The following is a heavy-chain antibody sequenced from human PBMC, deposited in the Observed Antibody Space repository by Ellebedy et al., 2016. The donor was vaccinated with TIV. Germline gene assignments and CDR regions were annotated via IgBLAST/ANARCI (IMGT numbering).Heavy chain of an antibody. CDR3: ARDKEHTHGRTFGS. CDR1: GGSISTHF. Sequence: MPSETLSLTCTVSGGSISTHFWSWIRQPPGKGLEWIGFIYNNEGTNYNPSLKSRVTISVDKSKNQFSLTLSAVTAADTAVDYCARDKEHTHGRTFGSWGQGTLVTVSS. CDR2: IYNNEGT. V-gene: IGHV4-59*11. J-gene: IGHJ4*02. D-gene: IGHD1/OR15-1a*01.